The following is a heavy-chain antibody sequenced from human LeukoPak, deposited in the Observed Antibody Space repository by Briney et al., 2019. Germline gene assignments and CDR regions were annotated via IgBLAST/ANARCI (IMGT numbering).Heavy chain of an antibody. CDR1: GASISPYY. Sequence: SETLSLTCTVSGASISPYYWSWIRQPAGQGLEWIGRIYNSGYTNYTPSLESRVTMSLTTSKNAFSLKLSSVTAADTALYSCARGDNSPWDYWGQGILVTVSS. D-gene: IGHD1-14*01. V-gene: IGHV4-4*07. CDR2: IYNSGYT. CDR3: ARGDNSPWDY. J-gene: IGHJ4*02.